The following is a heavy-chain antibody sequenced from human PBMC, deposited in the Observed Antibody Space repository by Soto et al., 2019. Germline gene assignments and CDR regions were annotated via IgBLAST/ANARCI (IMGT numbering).Heavy chain of an antibody. CDR1: GLTFSSSG. CDR3: ARDRGRSGSADYYGSGSWVYFDS. CDR2: IWYDGSNK. D-gene: IGHD3-10*01. Sequence: QVQLVESGGDVVQPGRSLRLSCVASGLTFSSSGMHWVRQAPGKGLEWVAIIWYDGSNKYYADYVKGRFTISRDNSKKMVYLQMNTRRCEDTAVYYCARDRGRSGSADYYGSGSWVYFDSLGPGTLVTVSP. J-gene: IGHJ4*02. V-gene: IGHV3-33*01.